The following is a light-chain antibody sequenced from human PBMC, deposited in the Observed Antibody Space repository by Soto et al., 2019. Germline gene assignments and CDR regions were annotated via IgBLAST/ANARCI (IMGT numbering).Light chain of an antibody. Sequence: DIQMTQSPSSLSASVGDRVTITCRASQSISSYLNWYQQKPGKAPKLLIYAASSLQSGVPSRFSDTGSVTDFTLTISSLQPEDFAMYYCQQSYSTPPWTFGQGTKVEIK. CDR2: AAS. CDR3: QQSYSTPPWT. J-gene: IGKJ1*01. CDR1: QSISSY. V-gene: IGKV1-39*01.